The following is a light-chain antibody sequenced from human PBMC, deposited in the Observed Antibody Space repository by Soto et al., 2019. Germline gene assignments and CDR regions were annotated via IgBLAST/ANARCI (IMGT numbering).Light chain of an antibody. CDR3: CSPAGSFTWV. V-gene: IGLV2-11*01. Sequence: QSVLTQPRSVSGSPGQSVTISCTGTSRDVGGYNYVSWYQQHPGKAPKLMTFDVSKRPSGVPDRFSGSKSGNTASLTISGLQAEDEADYYCCSPAGSFTWVFGGGTKVTVL. CDR1: SRDVGGYNY. J-gene: IGLJ3*02. CDR2: DVS.